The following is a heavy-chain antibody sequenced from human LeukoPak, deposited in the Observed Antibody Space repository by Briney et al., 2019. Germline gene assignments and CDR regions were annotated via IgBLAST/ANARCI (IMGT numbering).Heavy chain of an antibody. Sequence: SETLSLTCTVSGGSISSSSYYRDWIRQPPGKELEWIGSIYSGGSSYNNPSLKSRGTISVDTTNNQFSLKVNSVTAADTAVYYCARDAGHQLSRRNYYAMDVWGQGTTVTVSS. D-gene: IGHD1-1*01. CDR2: IYSGGSS. J-gene: IGHJ6*02. CDR3: ARDAGHQLSRRNYYAMDV. V-gene: IGHV4-39*07. CDR1: GGSISSSSYY.